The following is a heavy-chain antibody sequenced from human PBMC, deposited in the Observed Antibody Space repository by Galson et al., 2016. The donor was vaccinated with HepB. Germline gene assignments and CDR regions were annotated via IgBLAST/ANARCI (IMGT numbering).Heavy chain of an antibody. CDR3: ARPRGTSYYYYGMDV. J-gene: IGHJ6*02. Sequence: SLXXSCAASGXXLSXXXMHXXXQAXXKGLXWVAVXSDDGTXKYYADXVKGRFTIPKDKSKNKLYLQINSLGGEDTAVDYCARPRGTSYYYYGMDVWGQGXXVSVSX. CDR2: XSDDGTXK. D-gene: IGHD3-16*01. CDR1: GXXLSXXX. V-gene: IGHV3-30*03.